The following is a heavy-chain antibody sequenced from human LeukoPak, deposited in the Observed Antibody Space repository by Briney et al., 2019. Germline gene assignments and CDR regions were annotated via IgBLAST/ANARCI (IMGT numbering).Heavy chain of an antibody. CDR1: GFTFSSYS. Sequence: QAGGSLRLSCAASGFTFSSYSMNWVRQAPGKGLEWVSYISSSSSTIYYADSVKGRFTISRVNAKNSLYLQMNSLRAEDTAVYYCARDMDSSWYYFDYWGQGTLVTVSS. CDR3: ARDMDSSWYYFDY. V-gene: IGHV3-48*01. D-gene: IGHD6-13*01. CDR2: ISSSSSTI. J-gene: IGHJ4*02.